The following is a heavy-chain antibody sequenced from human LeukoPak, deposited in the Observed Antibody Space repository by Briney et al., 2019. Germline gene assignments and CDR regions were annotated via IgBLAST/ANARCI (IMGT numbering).Heavy chain of an antibody. CDR1: GFTFSSYA. D-gene: IGHD3-10*01. Sequence: GGSLRLSCAASGFTFSSYAMSWVRQAPGKGLEWVSAISGSGGSTYYADSVKGRFTISRDNSKNTLYLQMNSLRAEDTAVYYCAKDVGSVGILWFGEYPGPSQPTFDYWGQGTLVTVSS. CDR3: AKDVGSVGILWFGEYPGPSQPTFDY. J-gene: IGHJ4*02. CDR2: ISGSGGST. V-gene: IGHV3-23*01.